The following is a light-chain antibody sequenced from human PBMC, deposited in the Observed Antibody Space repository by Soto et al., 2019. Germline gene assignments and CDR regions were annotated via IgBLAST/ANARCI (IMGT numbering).Light chain of an antibody. CDR1: QSVSSSY. J-gene: IGKJ1*01. CDR3: PLYNIWAQT. CDR2: GAS. Sequence: KATLSCRASQSVSSSYLAWYQQKPGQAPRLLIYGASSRATGIPARFSGSGSVTEFTLTICSLQSEAFAFYCCPLYNIWAQTSGHGTKVDIK. V-gene: IGKV3-15*01.